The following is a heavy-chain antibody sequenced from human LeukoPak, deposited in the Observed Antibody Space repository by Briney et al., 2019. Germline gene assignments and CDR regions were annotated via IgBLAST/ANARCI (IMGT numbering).Heavy chain of an antibody. V-gene: IGHV3-74*01. D-gene: IGHD6-19*01. CDR2: INTDGTVT. Sequence: PGGSLRLSCGAWGFILSKYWVLWLRQAPGKGLESVSRINTDGTVTTYADSVKGRFTVSRDNPDNTMFLQRNSVRHEDTARYYFETKQWLAPPPDSWGQGTPVTVSS. CDR3: ETKQWLAPPPDS. CDR1: GFILSKYW. J-gene: IGHJ4*02.